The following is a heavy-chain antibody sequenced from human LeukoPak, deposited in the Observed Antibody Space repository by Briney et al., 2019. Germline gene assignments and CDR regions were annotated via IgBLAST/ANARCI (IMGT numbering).Heavy chain of an antibody. D-gene: IGHD6-13*01. V-gene: IGHV1-24*01. CDR1: GGTFSSYA. CDR2: FDPEDGET. Sequence: ASVKVSCKASGGTFSSYAISWVRQAPGQGLEWMGGFDPEDGETIYAQKFQGRVTMTEDTSTDTAYMELSSLRSEDTAVYYCATEPPLRSSWTVDSWGQGTLVTVSS. J-gene: IGHJ5*01. CDR3: ATEPPLRSSWTVDS.